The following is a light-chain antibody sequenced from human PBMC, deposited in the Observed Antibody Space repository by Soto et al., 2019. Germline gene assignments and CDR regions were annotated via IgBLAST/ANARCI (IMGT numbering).Light chain of an antibody. CDR1: SSDAGNYNF. V-gene: IGLV2-23*01. CDR2: EDS. J-gene: IGLJ3*02. Sequence: QSALTQPASVSGSPGQSITISCIATSSDAGNYNFVSWYQQHPGKAPKVIIYEDSTRPSGVSNRISGSKSGNTASLTISGLQAEDEADYYCCSYAGSSTSWVFGGGTKLTVL. CDR3: CSYAGSSTSWV.